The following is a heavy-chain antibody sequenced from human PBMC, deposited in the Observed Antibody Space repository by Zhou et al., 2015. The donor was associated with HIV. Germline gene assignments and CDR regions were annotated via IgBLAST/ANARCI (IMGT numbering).Heavy chain of an antibody. V-gene: IGHV3-9*01. D-gene: IGHD5-24*01. CDR2: IPWNSAPL. CDR3: ARVIRDRPGHYSDY. J-gene: IGHJ4*01. Sequence: EVQLVESGGTWIQPGRSLRLSCAASGFSFDDYAMYWVRQAPGKGLEWVAGIPWNSAPLAYAASVQGRFIISRDNDKNSLSLQMNSLTAEDTAMYYCARVIRDRPGHYSDYWGHGTLVTVSS. CDR1: GFSFDDYA.